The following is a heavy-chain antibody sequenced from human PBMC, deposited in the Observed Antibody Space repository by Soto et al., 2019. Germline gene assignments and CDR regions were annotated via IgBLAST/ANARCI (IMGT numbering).Heavy chain of an antibody. J-gene: IGHJ6*02. Sequence: QVQLVQSGTEVQKPGASVKVSCKASGGTFSRSGFHWVRQAPGQGLEWMGMIVPSVDTTNYAQKFQARVTISADQFTSTVYMELRSLRCEDTAVYYCARCPQPPDTADPYAVDVWGQGTRVIVSS. CDR3: ARCPQPPDTADPYAVDV. V-gene: IGHV1-69*18. D-gene: IGHD5-18*01. CDR1: GGTFSRSG. CDR2: IVPSVDTT.